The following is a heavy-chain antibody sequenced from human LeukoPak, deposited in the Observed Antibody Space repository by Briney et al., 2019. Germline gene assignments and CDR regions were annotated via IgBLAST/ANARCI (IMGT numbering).Heavy chain of an antibody. D-gene: IGHD5-18*01. CDR2: ISSSSSSI. V-gene: IGHV3-21*01. J-gene: IGHJ4*02. CDR1: GVTFSSYS. Sequence: GGSLRLSCAASGVTFSSYSMNWARQAPGKGLEWVSSISSSSSSIYYADSVKGRFTISRDNAKNSLYLQMNSLRAEDTAVYYCARASGDIVETATMGRYWGQGTLVTVSS. CDR3: ARASGDIVETATMGRY.